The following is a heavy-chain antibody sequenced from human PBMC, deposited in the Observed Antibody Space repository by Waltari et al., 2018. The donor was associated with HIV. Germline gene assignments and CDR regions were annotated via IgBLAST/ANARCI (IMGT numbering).Heavy chain of an antibody. Sequence: QLQLQESGPGLVKPSETLSLTCTVSGGSISSSSYYWGWIRQPPGKGLEWIGSIYYRGSTYYNPALKSRVTISVDTSKNQFSLKLSSVTAADTAVYYCAISYSSSWYVRDYWGQGTLVTVSS. D-gene: IGHD6-13*01. J-gene: IGHJ4*02. V-gene: IGHV4-39*07. CDR1: GGSISSSSYY. CDR2: IYYRGST. CDR3: AISYSSSWYVRDY.